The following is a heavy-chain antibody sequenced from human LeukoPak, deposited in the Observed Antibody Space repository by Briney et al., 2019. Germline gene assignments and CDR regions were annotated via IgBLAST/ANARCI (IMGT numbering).Heavy chain of an antibody. Sequence: GASVKVSCKASGYTFTGYYMHWVRQAPGQGLEWMGWINPNSGGTNYAQKFQGRVTMTRDTSISTAYMELSRLRSDDTAVYYCARGSWVRGVIKGPRAYWGQGTLVTVSS. J-gene: IGHJ4*02. D-gene: IGHD3-10*01. CDR2: INPNSGGT. V-gene: IGHV1-2*02. CDR1: GYTFTGYY. CDR3: ARGSWVRGVIKGPRAY.